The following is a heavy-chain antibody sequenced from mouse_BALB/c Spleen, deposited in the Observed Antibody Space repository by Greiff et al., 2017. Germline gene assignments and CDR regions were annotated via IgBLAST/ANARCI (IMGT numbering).Heavy chain of an antibody. CDR3: ARSITTKYFDV. J-gene: IGHJ1*01. V-gene: IGHV1S137*01. CDR2: ISTYYGDA. D-gene: IGHD2-4*01. Sequence: VQLQQSGAELVRPGVSVKISCKGSGYTFTDYAMHWVKQSHAKSLEWIGVISTYYGDASYNQKFKGKATITVDKSSSTAYMELARLTSEDSAIYYCARSITTKYFDVWGAGTTVTVSS. CDR1: GYTFTDYA.